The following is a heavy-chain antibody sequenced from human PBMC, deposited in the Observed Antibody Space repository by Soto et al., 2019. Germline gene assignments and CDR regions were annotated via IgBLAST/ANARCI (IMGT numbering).Heavy chain of an antibody. Sequence: GGSLRLSCAAFGFTFSSYAMSWVRQAPGKGLEWVSHISSSSSSIYYADSVKGRFTISRDNAKNALYLQMNSLRAEDAAVYYCARALINQPTYYMDVWGKGTTVTVSS. CDR2: ISSSSSSI. CDR3: ARALINQPTYYMDV. CDR1: GFTFSSYA. V-gene: IGHV3-48*01. J-gene: IGHJ6*03. D-gene: IGHD2-2*01.